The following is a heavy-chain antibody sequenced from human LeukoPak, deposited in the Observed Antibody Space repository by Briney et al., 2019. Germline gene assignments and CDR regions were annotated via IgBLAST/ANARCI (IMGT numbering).Heavy chain of an antibody. CDR2: ISGSGGST. Sequence: GGSLRLSCAASGFTFSSYAMSWVRQAPGKGLEWVSAISGSGGSTYYADSVKGRFTISRDNSKNTLYLQMNSLRPEDTAMYYCAREDLFGSYFDYWGQGTLVTVSS. D-gene: IGHD3-16*01. J-gene: IGHJ4*02. CDR3: AREDLFGSYFDY. V-gene: IGHV3-23*01. CDR1: GFTFSSYA.